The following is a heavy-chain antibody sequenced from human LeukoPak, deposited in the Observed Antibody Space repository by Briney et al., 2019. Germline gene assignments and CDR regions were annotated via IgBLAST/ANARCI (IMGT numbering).Heavy chain of an antibody. J-gene: IGHJ6*02. V-gene: IGHV1-18*01. CDR2: ISAYNGNT. CDR3: ARNHYYDILTGSVTYGMDV. CDR1: GYAFPNYG. D-gene: IGHD3-9*01. Sequence: VKVSCKASGYAFPNYGISWVRQAPGQGLEWMGWISAYNGNTNYAQKLQGRVTTTTDTSTSTAYMELRSLRSDDTAVYYCARNHYYDILTGSVTYGMDVWGQGTTVTVSS.